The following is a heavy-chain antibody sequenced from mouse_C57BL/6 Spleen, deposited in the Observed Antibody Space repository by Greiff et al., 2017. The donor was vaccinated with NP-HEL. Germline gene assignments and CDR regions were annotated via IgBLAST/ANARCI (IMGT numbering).Heavy chain of an antibody. CDR1: GYAFSSSW. J-gene: IGHJ4*01. D-gene: IGHD1-1*01. Sequence: VKLMESGPELVKPGASVKISCKASGYAFSSSWMNWVKQRPGKGLEWIGRIYPGDGDTNYNGKFKGKATLTADKSSSTAYMQLSSLTSEDSAVYFCARYTTVVATGAMDYWGQGTSVTVSS. CDR3: ARYTTVVATGAMDY. V-gene: IGHV1-82*01. CDR2: IYPGDGDT.